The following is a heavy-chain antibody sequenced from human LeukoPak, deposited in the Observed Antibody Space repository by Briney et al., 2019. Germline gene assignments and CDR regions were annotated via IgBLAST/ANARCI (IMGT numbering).Heavy chain of an antibody. J-gene: IGHJ6*02. V-gene: IGHV4-61*02. D-gene: IGHD6-19*01. Sequence: PSETLSLTCTVSGGSISSGSYYRSWIRQPAGKGLEWIGRIYTSGSTNYNPSLKSRVTISVDTSKNQFSLKLSSVTAADTAVYYCAREREGGWDYYYGMDVWGQGTTVTVSS. CDR3: AREREGGWDYYYGMDV. CDR1: GGSISSGSYY. CDR2: IYTSGST.